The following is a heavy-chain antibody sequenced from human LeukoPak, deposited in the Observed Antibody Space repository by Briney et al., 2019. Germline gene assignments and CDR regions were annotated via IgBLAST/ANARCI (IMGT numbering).Heavy chain of an antibody. D-gene: IGHD6-6*01. CDR3: ARMVSSSSSRFPGDY. V-gene: IGHV1-2*02. CDR1: GYTFTGYY. Sequence: ASVKVSCKASGYTFTGYYMHWVRQAPGQGLEWMGWINPNSGGTNYAQKFQGRVTMTRDTSVSTAYMELSRLRSDDTAVYYCARMVSSSSSRFPGDYWGQGTLVNVSS. CDR2: INPNSGGT. J-gene: IGHJ4*02.